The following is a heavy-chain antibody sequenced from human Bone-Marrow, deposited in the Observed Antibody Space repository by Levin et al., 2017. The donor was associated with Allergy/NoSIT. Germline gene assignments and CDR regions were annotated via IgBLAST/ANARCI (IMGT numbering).Heavy chain of an antibody. CDR3: ARALVPKNSYYYDSSGYYYDY. Sequence: GGSLRLSCAASGFTVSSNYMSWVRQAPGKGLEWVSVIYSGGSTYYADSVKGRFTISRDNSKNTLYLQMNSLRAEDTAVYYCARALVPKNSYYYDSSGYYYDYWGQGNLVTVSS. J-gene: IGHJ4*02. CDR2: IYSGGST. D-gene: IGHD3-22*01. V-gene: IGHV3-66*01. CDR1: GFTVSSNY.